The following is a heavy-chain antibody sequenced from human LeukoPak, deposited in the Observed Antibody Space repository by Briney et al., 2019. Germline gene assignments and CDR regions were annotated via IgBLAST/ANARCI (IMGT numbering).Heavy chain of an antibody. Sequence: ASVKVSCKASGYTFTGYYMHWVRQAPGQGLEWMGRINPNSGGTNYAQKFQARVTMTRDTSISTAYMELSRLRSDDTAVYYCARAAKGYCSGGSCNWFDPWGQGTLVTVSS. CDR1: GYTFTGYY. J-gene: IGHJ5*02. CDR2: INPNSGGT. V-gene: IGHV1-2*06. CDR3: ARAAKGYCSGGSCNWFDP. D-gene: IGHD2-15*01.